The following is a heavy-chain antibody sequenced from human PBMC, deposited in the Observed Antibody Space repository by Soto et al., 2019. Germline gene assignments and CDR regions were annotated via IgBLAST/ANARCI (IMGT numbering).Heavy chain of an antibody. Sequence: QVQLVQSGAEVKKPGASVKVSCKASGYTFTSYYMHWVRQAPGQGLEWMGIINPSGGSTSYAQKFQGRVTMTRDTSTSTVYMELSSLRSEDTAVYYCARDGPSSYSSGWYYFDYWGQGTLVTVSS. CDR1: GYTFTSYY. D-gene: IGHD6-19*01. CDR2: INPSGGST. V-gene: IGHV1-46*01. J-gene: IGHJ4*02. CDR3: ARDGPSSYSSGWYYFDY.